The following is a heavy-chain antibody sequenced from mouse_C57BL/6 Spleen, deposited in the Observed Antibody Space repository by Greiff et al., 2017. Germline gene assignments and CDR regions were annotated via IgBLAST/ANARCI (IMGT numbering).Heavy chain of an antibody. CDR3: ARDHYYYGMDY. CDR2: ISYDGSN. V-gene: IGHV3-6*01. J-gene: IGHJ4*01. D-gene: IGHD1-2*01. Sequence: EVQLQESGPGLVKPSQSLSLTCSVTGYSITSGYYWNWIRQFPGNKLEWMGYISYDGSNNYNPSLKNRISITRDTSKNQFFLKLNSVTTEDTATYYCARDHYYYGMDYWGQGTSVTVYS. CDR1: GYSITSGYY.